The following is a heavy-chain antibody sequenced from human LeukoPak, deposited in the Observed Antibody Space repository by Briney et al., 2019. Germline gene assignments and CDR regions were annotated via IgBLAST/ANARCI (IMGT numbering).Heavy chain of an antibody. CDR2: IKEDGSRN. J-gene: IGHJ4*02. CDR1: GFTFSSYW. D-gene: IGHD3-10*01. Sequence: GGSLRLSCAASGFTFSSYWMSWVRQAPGKGLEWVANIKEDGSRNHYVDSVKGRFTISRDNFKNTLFLQMNSLRAEDTAVYFCAKYISGSYYSFDYWGQGTLVTVSS. CDR3: AKYISGSYYSFDY. V-gene: IGHV3-7*05.